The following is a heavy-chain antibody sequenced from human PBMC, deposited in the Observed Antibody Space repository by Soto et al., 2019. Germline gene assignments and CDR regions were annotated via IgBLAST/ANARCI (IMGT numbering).Heavy chain of an antibody. V-gene: IGHV3-43*01. CDR3: AKDSHGPGHYYYGMDV. CDR1: GFTFDDYT. Sequence: EVQLVESGGVVVQPGGSLRLSCAASGFTFDDYTMHWVLQAPGKGLEWVSLISWDGGSTYYADSVKGRFTISRDNSKNSLYLQMNSLRTEDTALYYCAKDSHGPGHYYYGMDVWGQGTTVTVSS. J-gene: IGHJ6*02. CDR2: ISWDGGST.